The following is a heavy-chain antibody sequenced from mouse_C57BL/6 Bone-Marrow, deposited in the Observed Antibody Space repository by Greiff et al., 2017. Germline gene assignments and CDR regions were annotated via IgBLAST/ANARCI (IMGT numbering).Heavy chain of an antibody. V-gene: IGHV5-4*01. J-gene: IGHJ4*01. CDR3: ARDRRLRRVMDY. CDR2: ISDGGSYT. Sequence: EVKLVESGGGLVKPGGSLKLSCAASGFTFSSYAMSWVRQTPEKRLEWVATISDGGSYTYYPDNVKGRFTISRDNAKNNLYLQMSHLKSEDTAMYYCARDRRLRRVMDYWGQGTSVTVSS. CDR1: GFTFSSYA. D-gene: IGHD2-4*01.